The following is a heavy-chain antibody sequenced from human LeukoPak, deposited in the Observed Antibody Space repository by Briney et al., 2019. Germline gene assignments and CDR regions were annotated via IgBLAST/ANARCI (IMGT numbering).Heavy chain of an antibody. CDR2: IRYDGSNK. CDR1: GFTFSSYG. D-gene: IGHD6-13*01. V-gene: IGHV3-30*02. J-gene: IGHJ4*02. Sequence: GGSLRLSCAASGFTFSSYGMHWVRLAPGKGLEWVAFIRYDGSNKYYADSVKGRFTISRDNSKNTLYLQMNSLRAEDTALYYCAKVGSSSWYREGYFDYWGQGTLVTVSS. CDR3: AKVGSSSWYREGYFDY.